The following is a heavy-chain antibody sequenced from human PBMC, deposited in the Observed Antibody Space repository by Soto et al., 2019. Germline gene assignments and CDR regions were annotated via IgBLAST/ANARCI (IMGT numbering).Heavy chain of an antibody. J-gene: IGHJ4*02. CDR2: IWYDGSNK. Sequence: GGSLRLSCAASGFTFSSYGMHWVRQAPGKGLEWVATIWYDGSNKYYADSVKGRFTISRDNSKNTLYLQMNSLRAEDTAVYYCAREASSGYYRLWYFDYWGQGTLVTVSS. D-gene: IGHD3-22*01. CDR1: GFTFSSYG. CDR3: AREASSGYYRLWYFDY. V-gene: IGHV3-33*01.